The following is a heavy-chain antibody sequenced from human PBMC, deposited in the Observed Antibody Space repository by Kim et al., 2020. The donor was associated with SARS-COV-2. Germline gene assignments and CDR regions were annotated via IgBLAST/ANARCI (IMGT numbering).Heavy chain of an antibody. V-gene: IGHV3-30*04. CDR1: GFTFSDYV. D-gene: IGHD6-13*01. J-gene: IGHJ3*02. Sequence: GGSLRLSCAASGFTFSDYVMHWVRQVPGKGLEWVAVISYDGSNKFYADSVKGRFTISRDNSKNTLYLQMNSLRTEDTAVYYCTRDSSSSWPPGLAFDIWGQGTMVTVSS. CDR3: TRDSSSSWPPGLAFDI. CDR2: ISYDGSNK.